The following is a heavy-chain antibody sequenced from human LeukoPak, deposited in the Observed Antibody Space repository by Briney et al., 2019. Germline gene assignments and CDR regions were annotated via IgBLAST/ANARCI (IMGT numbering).Heavy chain of an antibody. Sequence: ASVKVSCKASGYTFTGYYMHWVRQAPGQGLEWMGWINPNSGGTNYAQKFQGRVTMTRDTSISTAYMELSRLRSDDTAVYYCARGPSIAAAPRGWFDPWGQGTLVTVSS. CDR2: INPNSGGT. V-gene: IGHV1-2*02. J-gene: IGHJ5*02. CDR1: GYTFTGYY. CDR3: ARGPSIAAAPRGWFDP. D-gene: IGHD6-6*01.